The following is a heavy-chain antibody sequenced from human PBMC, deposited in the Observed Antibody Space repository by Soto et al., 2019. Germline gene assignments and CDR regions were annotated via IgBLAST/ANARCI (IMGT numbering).Heavy chain of an antibody. CDR3: VRGRATRPY. CDR1: GFIFTNYW. D-gene: IGHD5-12*01. J-gene: IGHJ4*02. Sequence: GGSLRLSCAASGFIFTNYWMHWVRQVPGKGLVCVSRISGDGNSTNYADSVKGRFTNSRDNAKNTLYLQMDSLTSEDTAVYYCVRGRATRPYWGQGTLVTVSS. V-gene: IGHV3-74*01. CDR2: ISGDGNST.